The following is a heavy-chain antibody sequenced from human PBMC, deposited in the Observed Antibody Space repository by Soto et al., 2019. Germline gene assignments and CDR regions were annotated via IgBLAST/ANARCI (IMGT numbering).Heavy chain of an antibody. CDR1: GFTFSTYA. V-gene: IGHV3-23*01. J-gene: IGHJ4*02. D-gene: IGHD3-16*01. CDR3: AKLRPRGTSGYFCDY. Sequence: EVQLLESGGQLVQPGGSLTLSCAASGFTFSTYAMAWVRQAPGKGLEWVSGVSASGLNTDYADPVKGRVYIYTDNSKNEGSLHVNSPRGEDPALYFRAKLRPRGTSGYFCDYWGQGTPLSVSS. CDR2: VSASGLNT.